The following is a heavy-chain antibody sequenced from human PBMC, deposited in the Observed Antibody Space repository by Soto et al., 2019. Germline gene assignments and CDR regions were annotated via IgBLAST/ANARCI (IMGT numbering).Heavy chain of an antibody. D-gene: IGHD2-21*01. CDR3: TRRLPNCGGDCPLGY. CDR2: IRSKANSYAT. Sequence: EVQLVESGGGLVQPGGSLKLSCAASGFTFSGSAMHWVRQASGKGLEWVGRIRSKANSYATAYAASVKGRFTISRDDSKNTAYLPMNSLKTEDTAVYYCTRRLPNCGGDCPLGYWGQGTLVTVSS. J-gene: IGHJ4*02. CDR1: GFTFSGSA. V-gene: IGHV3-73*01.